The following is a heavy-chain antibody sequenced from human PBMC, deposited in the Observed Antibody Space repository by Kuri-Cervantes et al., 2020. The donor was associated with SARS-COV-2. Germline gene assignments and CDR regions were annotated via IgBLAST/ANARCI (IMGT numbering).Heavy chain of an antibody. CDR1: GFTVSSNY. Sequence: GGSLRLSCAASGFTVSSNYMSWVRQAPGKGLEWVSVIYSGGSTYYAGSVKGRFTISRDNSKNTLYLQMNSLRAEDTAVYYCAKPKPTFIVVPAASYYYMDVWGKGTTVTVSS. V-gene: IGHV3-53*01. J-gene: IGHJ6*03. D-gene: IGHD2-2*01. CDR2: IYSGGST. CDR3: AKPKPTFIVVPAASYYYMDV.